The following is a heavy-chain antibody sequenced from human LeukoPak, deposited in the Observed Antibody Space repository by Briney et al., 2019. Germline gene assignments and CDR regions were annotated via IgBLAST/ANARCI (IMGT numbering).Heavy chain of an antibody. D-gene: IGHD1-26*01. CDR1: GGSMNNYY. CDR3: ARDCLFRSSQDY. V-gene: IGHV4-4*07. CDR2: IYTSGST. Sequence: SETLSLTCTVSGGSMNNYYWSWIRQPAGKGLEWIGRIYTSGSTNYNPSLKSRVTMSVDTSKNQFSLKLSSVTAADTAVYYCARDCLFRSSQDYWGQGTLVTVSS. J-gene: IGHJ4*02.